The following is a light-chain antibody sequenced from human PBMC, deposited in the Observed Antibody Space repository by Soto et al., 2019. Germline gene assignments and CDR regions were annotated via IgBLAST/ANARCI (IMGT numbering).Light chain of an antibody. J-gene: IGKJ1*01. Sequence: EIVMTQSPATLSVSPGERATLSCRASQSVSSNLAWYQQKPGQAPRLLIYGASTRATGIPARFSGSGSGTEFTLTISGLQAEDYAVYYCQKYNNWPQTFGQGTKVEIK. CDR3: QKYNNWPQT. CDR1: QSVSSN. CDR2: GAS. V-gene: IGKV3-15*01.